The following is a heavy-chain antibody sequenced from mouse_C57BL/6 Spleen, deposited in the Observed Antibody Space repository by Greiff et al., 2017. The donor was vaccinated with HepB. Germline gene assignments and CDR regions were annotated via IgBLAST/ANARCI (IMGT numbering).Heavy chain of an antibody. CDR3: ARPLNTTVVSYSFDY. J-gene: IGHJ2*01. CDR2: IHPNSGST. D-gene: IGHD1-1*01. V-gene: IGHV1-64*01. Sequence: VQLQQPGAELVKPGASVKLSCKASGYTFTSYWMHWVKQRPGQGLEWIGMIHPNSGSTNYNEKFKSKATLTVDKSSSTAYMQLSSLTSEDSAVYYWARPLNTTVVSYSFDYWGQGTTLTVSS. CDR1: GYTFTSYW.